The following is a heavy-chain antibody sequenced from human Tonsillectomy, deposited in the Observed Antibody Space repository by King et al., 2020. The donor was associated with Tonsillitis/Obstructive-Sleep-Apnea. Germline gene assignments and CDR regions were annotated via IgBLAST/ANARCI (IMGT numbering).Heavy chain of an antibody. CDR2: INHSGIT. J-gene: IGHJ6*03. CDR3: ARVFSFKIFGVVTYYYMDV. Sequence: VQLQQWGAGLLKPSETLSLTCSVYGGSFSGYYWSWIRQPPGKGLEWIGEINHSGITNSNPSLKSRVTISVDTSKNQFSLKLSSVTAADTAVYYCARVFSFKIFGVVTYYYMDVWGKGTTVTVSS. V-gene: IGHV4-34*01. CDR1: GGSFSGYY. D-gene: IGHD3-3*01.